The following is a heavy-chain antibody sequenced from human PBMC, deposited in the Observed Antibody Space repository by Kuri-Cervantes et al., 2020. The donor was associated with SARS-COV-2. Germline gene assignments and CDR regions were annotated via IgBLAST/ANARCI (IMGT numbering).Heavy chain of an antibody. CDR2: ISYDVSNK. J-gene: IGHJ4*02. Sequence: SLMISFPSSCCTFSSYAMHWVRHAPGKGLEWVAVISYDVSNKYYADSVKGRFTISRDTSKNKLYLQMNSLRAEDTAVYYCAIAYCGRTSFQLDYWGQGTMVTVSS. V-gene: IGHV3-30-3*01. D-gene: IGHD2-2*01. CDR1: CCTFSSYA. CDR3: AIAYCGRTSFQLDY.